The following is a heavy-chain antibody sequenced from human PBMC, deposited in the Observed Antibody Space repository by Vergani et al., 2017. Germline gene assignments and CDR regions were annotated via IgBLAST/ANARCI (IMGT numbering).Heavy chain of an antibody. J-gene: IGHJ4*02. D-gene: IGHD5-18*01. CDR1: GGSISSGSYY. CDR3: ARYTAMGCN. V-gene: IGHV4-61*02. CDR2: IYTSGST. Sequence: QVQLQESGPGLVKPSQTLSLTCTVSGGSISSGSYYWSWIRQPAGKGLEWIGRIYTSGSTNYNPSLKSRVPISVDTSKNQFSLKLSSVTAADTAVYYCARYTAMGCNWGQGTLVTVSS.